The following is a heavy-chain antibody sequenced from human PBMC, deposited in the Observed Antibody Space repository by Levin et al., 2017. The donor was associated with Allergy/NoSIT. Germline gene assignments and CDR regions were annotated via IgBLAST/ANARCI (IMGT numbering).Heavy chain of an antibody. D-gene: IGHD2-2*01. CDR1: GFTFDDYA. CDR2: INYNGGTL. J-gene: IGHJ4*02. V-gene: IGHV3-9*01. Sequence: GGSLRLSCAASGFTFDDYAIHWVRQAPGKGLEWVSAINYNGGTLGYADSVKGRFTISRDNAKNSVYLQMNSLRAEDTAFYYCAKGSVIIVVPDALHYWGQGTLVTVSS. CDR3: AKGSVIIVVPDALHY.